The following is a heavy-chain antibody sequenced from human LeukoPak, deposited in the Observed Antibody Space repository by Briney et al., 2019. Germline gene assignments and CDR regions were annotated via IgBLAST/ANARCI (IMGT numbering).Heavy chain of an antibody. CDR1: GFTFSSYG. V-gene: IGHV3-30*02. CDR2: IRYDGSNK. J-gene: IGHJ5*02. D-gene: IGHD1-26*01. CDR3: AKAGWELPSSHWFDP. Sequence: GGSLRLSCAASGFTFSSYGMHWVRQAPGKGLEWVAFIRYDGSNKYYADSVKGRFTISRDNSKTTLYLQMNSLRAEDTAVYYCAKAGWELPSSHWFDPWGQGTLVTVSS.